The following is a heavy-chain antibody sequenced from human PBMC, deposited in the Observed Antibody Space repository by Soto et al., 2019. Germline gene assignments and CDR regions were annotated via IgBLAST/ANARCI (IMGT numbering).Heavy chain of an antibody. CDR1: GYTFTSYG. Sequence: ASVKVSCKASGYTFTSYGISWVRQAPGQGLEWMGWISAYNGNTNYAQKLQGRVTMTTDTSTSTAYMELRSLRSDDTAVYYCAIYLGYYYDSSGYYSDAFDIWGQGTMVTVSS. D-gene: IGHD3-22*01. J-gene: IGHJ3*02. CDR2: ISAYNGNT. CDR3: AIYLGYYYDSSGYYSDAFDI. V-gene: IGHV1-18*01.